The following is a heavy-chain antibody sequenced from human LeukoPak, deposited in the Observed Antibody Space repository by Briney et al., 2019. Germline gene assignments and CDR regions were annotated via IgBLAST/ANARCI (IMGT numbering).Heavy chain of an antibody. D-gene: IGHD6-19*01. Sequence: GGSLRLSCAASGFTFDDYAMHWVRQAPGKGLEWVSGISWNSGSIGYADSVKGRFTISRDNAKNSLYPQMNSLRAEDTALYYCAKSGWYVGDAFDIWGQGTMVTVSS. CDR3: AKSGWYVGDAFDI. CDR1: GFTFDDYA. CDR2: ISWNSGSI. V-gene: IGHV3-9*01. J-gene: IGHJ3*02.